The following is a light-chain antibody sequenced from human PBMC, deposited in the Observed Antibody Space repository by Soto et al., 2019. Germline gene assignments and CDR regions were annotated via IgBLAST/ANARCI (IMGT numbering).Light chain of an antibody. CDR1: QSVSSY. V-gene: IGKV3-11*01. CDR3: QQRNTWPQVT. Sequence: EIAWTQSPATLSLSPGERATLSCRARQSVSSYLAWYQQKPGQAPRPLIYDASNRATGIPARFSGSGSGTDFPLTMSSREPEDFAVYYCQQRNTWPQVTFGPGTKVDIK. J-gene: IGKJ3*01. CDR2: DAS.